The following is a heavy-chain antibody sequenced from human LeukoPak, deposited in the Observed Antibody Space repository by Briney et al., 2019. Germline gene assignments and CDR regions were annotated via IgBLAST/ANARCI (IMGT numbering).Heavy chain of an antibody. CDR1: GFXFGDFA. Sequence: GGSLTLSCTTSGFXFGDFAVNWVRQAPGKGQEWVGFISCKPNVGTSDYAASVKGRFLISRDDQKGIAYLQMNSLKTEDTAVNYCPRPWSITYHYSYGMDVWGQGTTVTVSS. V-gene: IGHV3-49*04. D-gene: IGHD1-14*01. CDR2: ISCKPNVGTS. J-gene: IGHJ6*02. CDR3: PRPWSITYHYSYGMDV.